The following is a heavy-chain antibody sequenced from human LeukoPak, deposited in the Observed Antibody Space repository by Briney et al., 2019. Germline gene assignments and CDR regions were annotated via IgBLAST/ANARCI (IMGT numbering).Heavy chain of an antibody. D-gene: IGHD6-13*01. CDR2: IYYSGTT. Sequence: PSETLSLTCTVSGGSISNYYWSWIRQPPGKGLECMGYIYYSGTTNYNPSLKSRVTISVDTSKNQFSLKLSSLTAADTAVYYCARHGGYSSPYLHWGQGTLVTVSS. V-gene: IGHV4-59*08. J-gene: IGHJ1*01. CDR1: GGSISNYY. CDR3: ARHGGYSSPYLH.